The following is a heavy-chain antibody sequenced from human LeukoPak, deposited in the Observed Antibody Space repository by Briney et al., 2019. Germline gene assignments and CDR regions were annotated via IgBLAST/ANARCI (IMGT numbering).Heavy chain of an antibody. CDR3: GRAFPPLRTAAAGDY. D-gene: IGHD6-13*01. CDR1: GFTFSDCD. J-gene: IGHJ4*02. V-gene: IGHV3-21*01. Sequence: GGSLRLSCTASGFTFSDCDMNWFRQAPGKGLEWVSSIRYRTSHIYYADSVKGRFTISRDNAKNSLYLQMDSLRAEDTAVYFCGRAFPPLRTAAAGDYWGQGTLVTVSS. CDR2: IRYRTSHI.